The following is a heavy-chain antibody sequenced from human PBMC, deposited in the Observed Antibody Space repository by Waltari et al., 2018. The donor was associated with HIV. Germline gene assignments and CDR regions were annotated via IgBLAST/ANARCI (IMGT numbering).Heavy chain of an antibody. J-gene: IGHJ5*02. V-gene: IGHV3-53*01. CDR1: NLSISGKH. Sequence: EVLLAESGGGLIQPGGSLGLSCTASNLSISGKHVTWIRQAPGGSLEWVAVIYPDDTTHYADSVSGRFTISRAKSRTKVFLLMNSLFVDDTATYFCATGVRYYGPWGQGTRVTVSS. CDR2: IYPDDTT. D-gene: IGHD3-22*01. CDR3: ATGVRYYGP.